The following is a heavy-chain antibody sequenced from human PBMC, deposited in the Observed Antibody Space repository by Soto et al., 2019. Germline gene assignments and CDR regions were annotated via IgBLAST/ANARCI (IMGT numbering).Heavy chain of an antibody. Sequence: SETLSLTCAVYGGSFSGYYWSWIRQPPGKGLEWIGEINHSVSTNYNPSLKSRVTISVDTSKNQFSLKLSSVTAADTAVYYCARDTLRIPGIAVAGTSAFDYWGQGTLVTFSS. CDR1: GGSFSGYY. CDR2: INHSVST. CDR3: ARDTLRIPGIAVAGTSAFDY. V-gene: IGHV4-34*01. J-gene: IGHJ4*02. D-gene: IGHD6-19*01.